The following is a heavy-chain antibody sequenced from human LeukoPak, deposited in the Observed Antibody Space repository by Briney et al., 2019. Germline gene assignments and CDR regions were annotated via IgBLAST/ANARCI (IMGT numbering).Heavy chain of an antibody. D-gene: IGHD4-23*01. V-gene: IGHV4-59*01. J-gene: IGHJ3*02. Sequence: SETLSLTCTGSGCSISSYYWSWLRQPPGKGLEGFGYIYYSGSTKYNPSLNSRVTISVDTSKNQFSLKLSSVTAADTAVYYCASLRKRGGGFDIWGQGTMVTVSS. CDR1: GCSISSYY. CDR2: IYYSGST. CDR3: ASLRKRGGGFDI.